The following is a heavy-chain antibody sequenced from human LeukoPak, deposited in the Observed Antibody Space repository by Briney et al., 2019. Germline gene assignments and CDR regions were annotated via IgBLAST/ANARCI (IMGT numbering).Heavy chain of an antibody. V-gene: IGHV1-2*02. CDR2: INPNSGGT. CDR1: GYTFTGYY. Sequence: ASVKVSCKASGYTFTGYYMHWVRQAPGQGLEWMGWINPNSGGTNYAQKFQGRVTMTRDTSISTAYMELRSLRSDDTAVYYCAGTLAGGYYYYYGMDVWGQGTTVTVSS. CDR3: AGTLAGGYYYYYGMDV. J-gene: IGHJ6*02.